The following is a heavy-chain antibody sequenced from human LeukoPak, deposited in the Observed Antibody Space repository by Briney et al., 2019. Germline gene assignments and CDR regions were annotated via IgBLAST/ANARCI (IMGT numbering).Heavy chain of an antibody. J-gene: IGHJ4*02. CDR1: GGSISNYY. Sequence: PSETLSLTCTVSGGSISNYYWTWIRQPPGKGLEWIGYIYYSGSTDYNPSLRSRVTISVDTSKNQFSLKLSSVTAADTAVYYCTRGRRWSDYWDQGTLVTVSS. D-gene: IGHD4-23*01. V-gene: IGHV4-59*08. CDR2: IYYSGST. CDR3: TRGRRWSDY.